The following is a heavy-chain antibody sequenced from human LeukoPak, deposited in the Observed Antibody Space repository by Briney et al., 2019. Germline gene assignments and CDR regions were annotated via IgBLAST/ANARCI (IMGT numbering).Heavy chain of an antibody. D-gene: IGHD5/OR15-5a*01. CDR2: IKKDGSEK. Sequence: GGSLRLSCAASGFTFNNYWMSWVRQAPGKGLEWVANIKKDGSEKYYVDSVKGRFTISRDNAKNSLCLQMNSLRAEDTAVYYCARDVYHFDQWGQGTPVTVSS. V-gene: IGHV3-7*04. CDR1: GFTFNNYW. CDR3: ARDVYHFDQ. J-gene: IGHJ4*02.